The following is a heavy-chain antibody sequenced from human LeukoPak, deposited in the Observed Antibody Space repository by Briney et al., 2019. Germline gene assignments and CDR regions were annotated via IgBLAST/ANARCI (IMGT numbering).Heavy chain of an antibody. CDR1: GFTFSDYY. J-gene: IGHJ6*03. Sequence: PGGSLRLSCAASGFTFSDYYMSWIRQAPGKGLEWASYISSSGSTIYYADSVKGRFTISRDNAKNSLYLQMNSLRAEDTAVYYCARENYYGSGSYPLYYYYYYMDVWGKGTTVTISS. V-gene: IGHV3-11*04. CDR3: ARENYYGSGSYPLYYYYYYMDV. CDR2: ISSSGSTI. D-gene: IGHD3-10*01.